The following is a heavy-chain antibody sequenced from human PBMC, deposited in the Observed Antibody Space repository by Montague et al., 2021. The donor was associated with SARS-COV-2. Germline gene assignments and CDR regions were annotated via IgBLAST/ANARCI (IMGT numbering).Heavy chain of an antibody. Sequence: SETLSLTCSVSGGSITTDDWSWSRQSPGRGLGLVWHIYYTYTAKYYPSLTIQIRISVYTYRRQFSLKLKSVTAADTAADDCARAQTTCFIANCVNYLDYWGQGALVTVSS. CDR2: IYYTYTA. V-gene: IGHV4-59*01. D-gene: IGHD1-1*01. CDR1: GGSITTDD. J-gene: IGHJ4*02. CDR3: ARAQTTCFIANCVNYLDY.